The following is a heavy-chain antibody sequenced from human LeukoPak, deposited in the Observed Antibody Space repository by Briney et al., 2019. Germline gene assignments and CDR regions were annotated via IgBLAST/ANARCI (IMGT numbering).Heavy chain of an antibody. V-gene: IGHV3-11*04. Sequence: GGSLRLSCEASGFSLSSYFMSWIRQAPGKGLEWVSYITNTGRSTNYADAVKGRFTISRDNAKQSVYLEMTDLRAEDTAVYYCARVQWELRGVGSYFEYWGQGALVTVSS. D-gene: IGHD1-26*01. CDR3: ARVQWELRGVGSYFEY. J-gene: IGHJ4*02. CDR1: GFSLSSYF. CDR2: ITNTGRST.